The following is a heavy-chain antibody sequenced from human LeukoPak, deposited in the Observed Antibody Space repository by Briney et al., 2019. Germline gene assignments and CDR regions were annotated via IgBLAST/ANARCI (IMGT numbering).Heavy chain of an antibody. D-gene: IGHD3-22*01. Sequence: ASVKVSCKASGYTFTSYHMHWVRQAPGQGLEWMGKINLSGGSTTYAQKFQGRVTITADESTSTAYMELSSLRSEDTAVYYCARDRMGSGYPQDYYYYGMDVWGQGTTVTVSS. CDR1: GYTFTSYH. CDR2: INLSGGST. CDR3: ARDRMGSGYPQDYYYYGMDV. V-gene: IGHV1-46*01. J-gene: IGHJ6*02.